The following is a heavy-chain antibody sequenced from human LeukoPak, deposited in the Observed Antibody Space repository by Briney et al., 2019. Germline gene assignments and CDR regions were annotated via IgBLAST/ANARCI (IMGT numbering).Heavy chain of an antibody. V-gene: IGHV3-23*01. CDR3: AKDGAGYSSSWYPYYFDY. D-gene: IGHD6-13*01. J-gene: IGHJ4*02. CDR2: ISGSGDST. CDR1: GFTFSNYA. Sequence: GGSLRLSCAASGFTFSNYAMNWVRQAPGKGLEWVSGISGSGDSTYYADSVKGRLTVSRDKSNNTLYLQMNSLRAEDTAVYYCAKDGAGYSSSWYPYYFDYWGQGTLVTVSS.